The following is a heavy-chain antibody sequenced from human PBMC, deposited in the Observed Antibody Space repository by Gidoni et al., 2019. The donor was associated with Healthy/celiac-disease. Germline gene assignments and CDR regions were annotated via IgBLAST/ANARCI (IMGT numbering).Heavy chain of an antibody. J-gene: IGHJ5*02. CDR2: IYYSGST. CDR1: GGSISSYY. D-gene: IGHD4-17*01. CDR3: ARAPVTRGNWFDP. Sequence: QVQLQESGPGLVKPSETLSLTCTVSGGSISSYYWSWIRQPPGKGLEWIGYIYYSGSTNYNPSLKSRVTISVDTSKNQFSLKLSSVTAADTAVYYCARAPVTRGNWFDPWGQGTLVTVSS. V-gene: IGHV4-59*01.